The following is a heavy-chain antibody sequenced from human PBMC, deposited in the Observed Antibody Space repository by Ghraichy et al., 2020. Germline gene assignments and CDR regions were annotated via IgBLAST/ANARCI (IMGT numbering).Heavy chain of an antibody. CDR2: IYPGDSDT. V-gene: IGHV5-51*01. J-gene: IGHJ3*02. CDR3: ARTTIAARFLDAFDI. D-gene: IGHD6-6*01. Sequence: GESLNISCKGSGYSFTSYWIGWVRQMPGKGLEWMGIIYPGDSDTRYSPSFQGQVTISADKSISTAYLQWSSLKASDTAMYYCARTTIAARFLDAFDIWGQGTMVTVSS. CDR1: GYSFTSYW.